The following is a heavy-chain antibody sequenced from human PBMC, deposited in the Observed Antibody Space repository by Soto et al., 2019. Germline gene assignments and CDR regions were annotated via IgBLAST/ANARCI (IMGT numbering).Heavy chain of an antibody. D-gene: IGHD4-17*01. CDR2: ISSDGVNK. J-gene: IGHJ4*02. Sequence: QVQLVESGGGVVQPGGSLTLSCKASGFTFSSYAIHGVRQAPGKGLEWVSVISSDGVNKHSAESVRGRFVISRDNSKNTVHLEMNRLRLEDTAVYFCARRLTTTVSALGYWGQGSLVNVSS. CDR1: GFTFSSYA. V-gene: IGHV3-30*09. CDR3: ARRLTTTVSALGY.